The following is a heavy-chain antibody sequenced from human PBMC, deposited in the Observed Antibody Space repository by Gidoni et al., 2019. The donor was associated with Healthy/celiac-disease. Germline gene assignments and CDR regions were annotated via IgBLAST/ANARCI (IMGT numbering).Heavy chain of an antibody. CDR1: GFPFSSYS. D-gene: IGHD2-8*02. V-gene: IGHV3-21*01. CDR2: ISSSSSYI. CDR3: ARVAGGTTYYYGMDV. Sequence: EVQLVESGGGLVKPGGSLRLSCAASGFPFSSYSMNWVRPAPGKGLEWVSSISSSSSYIYYADSVKGRFTISRDNAKNSLYLQMNSLRAEDTAVYYCARVAGGTTYYYGMDVWGQGTTVTVSS. J-gene: IGHJ6*02.